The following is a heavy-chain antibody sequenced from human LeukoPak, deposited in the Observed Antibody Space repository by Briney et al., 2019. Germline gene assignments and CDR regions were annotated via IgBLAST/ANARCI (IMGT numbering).Heavy chain of an antibody. Sequence: PSQTLSLTCTVSGGSISSGDYYWSWIRLPPGKGLEWIGYIYYSGSTYYNPSLKSRVIISVDTSKNQFSLKLSSVTAADTAVYYCARLTVTEYFDYWGQGTLVTVSS. CDR1: GGSISSGDYY. CDR2: IYYSGST. D-gene: IGHD4-17*01. CDR3: ARLTVTEYFDY. J-gene: IGHJ4*02. V-gene: IGHV4-30-4*08.